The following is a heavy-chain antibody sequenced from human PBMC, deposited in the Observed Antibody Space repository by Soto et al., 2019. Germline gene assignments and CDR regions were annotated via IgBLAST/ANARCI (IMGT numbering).Heavy chain of an antibody. CDR3: AREYYCAMDV. CDR1: GFTFRDYY. Sequence: QVQLVESGGGLVRPGGSLRLSCEASGFTFRDYYMTWFRQAPGKGLEWLSYIDSSTKYTNYADSVKGRFTISRDNAKNSLYLQMNSLRADDTAVYYCAREYYCAMDVWGQGTRVTVSS. V-gene: IGHV3-11*05. J-gene: IGHJ6*02. CDR2: IDSSTKYT.